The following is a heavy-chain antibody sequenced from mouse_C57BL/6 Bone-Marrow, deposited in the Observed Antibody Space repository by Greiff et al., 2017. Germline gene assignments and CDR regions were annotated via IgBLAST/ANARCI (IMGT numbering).Heavy chain of an antibody. CDR1: EYEFPSHD. D-gene: IGHD3-2*02. CDR3: ARQQLRLSWFAY. J-gene: IGHJ3*01. CDR2: IYSDGGSP. V-gene: IGHV5-2*01. Sequence: EVKLMESGGGLVQPGESLTLSCESNEYEFPSHDMSWVRKTPEKRLELVAAIYSDGGSPYYPATMERRFIISRDNTKKTLYLQMSSMRSEDTAWYYCARQQLRLSWFAYWGQGTLVTVSA.